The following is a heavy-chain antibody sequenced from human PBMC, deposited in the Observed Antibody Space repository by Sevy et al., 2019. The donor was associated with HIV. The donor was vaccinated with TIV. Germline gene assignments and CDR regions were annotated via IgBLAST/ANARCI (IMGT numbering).Heavy chain of an antibody. CDR3: ASADYGDYFYFDY. V-gene: IGHV4-59*01. Sequence: SETLSLTCTVSGGSISSYYWSWIRQPPGKGLEGIGYIYYSGSTNYNPSLKSRVTISVDTSKNQFSLKLSSVTAADTAVYYCASADYGDYFYFDYWGQGTLVTVSS. D-gene: IGHD4-17*01. J-gene: IGHJ4*02. CDR2: IYYSGST. CDR1: GGSISSYY.